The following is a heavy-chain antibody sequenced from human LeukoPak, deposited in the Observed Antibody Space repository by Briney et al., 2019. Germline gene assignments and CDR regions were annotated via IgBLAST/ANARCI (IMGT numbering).Heavy chain of an antibody. CDR3: ARDRYYYGSGSYYNRGLFDY. V-gene: IGHV3-74*01. J-gene: IGHJ4*02. CDR2: INSDGSST. CDR1: GFTFSSYW. Sequence: GGSLRLSCAASGFTFSSYWMHWVRQAPGKGLVWVSRINSDGSSTSYADSVKGRFTISRDNAKNTLYLQMNSLRAEDTAVYYCARDRYYYGSGSYYNRGLFDYWGQGTLVTVSP. D-gene: IGHD3-10*01.